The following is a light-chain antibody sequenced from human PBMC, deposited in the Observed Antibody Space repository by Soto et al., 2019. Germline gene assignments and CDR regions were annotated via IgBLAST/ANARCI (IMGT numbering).Light chain of an antibody. CDR3: SSYPSSETHVL. V-gene: IGLV2-14*03. CDR2: DVS. CDR1: SSDVGYYNS. Sequence: QSALTQPASVSGSPGQSITISCTGTSSDVGYYNSVSWYQRHPGKVPKLIIYDVSSRPSGVSNRFSGFKSGNTVSLIISGLQAEDEADYYCSSYPSSETHVLFGGGTKLTVL. J-gene: IGLJ2*01.